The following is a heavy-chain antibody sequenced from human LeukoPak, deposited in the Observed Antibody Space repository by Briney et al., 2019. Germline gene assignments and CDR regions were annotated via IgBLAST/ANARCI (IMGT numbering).Heavy chain of an antibody. J-gene: IGHJ4*02. D-gene: IGHD3-16*01. Sequence: GESLKISCKGSGYSFTSYWIGWVRQMPGKGPEWMGIIYPGDSDTRYSPSFQGQVTISADKSISTAYLQWSSLKASDTAMYYCARHGHDYVWGSLGFDYWGQGTLVTVSS. V-gene: IGHV5-51*01. CDR1: GYSFTSYW. CDR2: IYPGDSDT. CDR3: ARHGHDYVWGSLGFDY.